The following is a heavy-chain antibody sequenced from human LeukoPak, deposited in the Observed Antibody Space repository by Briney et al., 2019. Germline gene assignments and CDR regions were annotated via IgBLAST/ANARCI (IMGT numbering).Heavy chain of an antibody. V-gene: IGHV3-33*01. CDR1: GFTFSSYG. CDR3: ARSPPPFFYYFDY. J-gene: IGHJ4*02. Sequence: PGGSLRLSCAASGFTFSSYGMHWFRQAPGKGLEWVAVIWYDGSNKYYADSVKGRFTISRDNSKNTLYLQMNSLRAEDTAVYYCARSPPPFFYYFDYWGQGTLVTVSS. CDR2: IWYDGSNK.